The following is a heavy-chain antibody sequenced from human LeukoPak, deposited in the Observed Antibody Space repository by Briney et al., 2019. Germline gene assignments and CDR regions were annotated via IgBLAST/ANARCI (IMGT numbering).Heavy chain of an antibody. V-gene: IGHV4-31*03. J-gene: IGHJ4*02. Sequence: SQTLSLTCTVSGGSISSGGYYWSWIRQHPGKGLEWIGYIYYSGSTYYNPSLKSRVTISVDTSKNQFSLKLSSVTAADTAVYYCARGQYQLLSYDYWGQGTLVNVSS. CDR1: GGSISSGGYY. CDR2: IYYSGST. CDR3: ARGQYQLLSYDY. D-gene: IGHD2-2*01.